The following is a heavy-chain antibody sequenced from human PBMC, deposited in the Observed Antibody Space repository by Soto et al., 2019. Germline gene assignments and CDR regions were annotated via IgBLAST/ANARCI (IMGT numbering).Heavy chain of an antibody. CDR2: ISSSSSTI. J-gene: IGHJ5*02. CDR3: ARHPERIAQIGWFDP. CDR1: GVTFSSYS. V-gene: IGHV3-48*01. Sequence: GGSLRLSWAASGVTFSSYSMNWVRQAPGKGLEWVSYISSSSSTIYYADSVKGRFTISRDNAKNSLYLQMNSLRAEDTAVYYCARHPERIAQIGWFDPWGQGT. D-gene: IGHD6-13*01.